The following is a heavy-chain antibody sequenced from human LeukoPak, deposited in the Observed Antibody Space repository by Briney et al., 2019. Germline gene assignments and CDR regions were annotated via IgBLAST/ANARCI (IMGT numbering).Heavy chain of an antibody. Sequence: ASVKVSCKASGYTFTSYDINWVRQATGQGLEWMGWMNPNSGNTGYAQKFRGGVTMTRNTSISTAYMELSSLRSEDTAVYYCHMFGGYYYYMDVWGKGTTVTVSS. CDR2: MNPNSGNT. CDR3: HMFGGYYYYMDV. CDR1: GYTFTSYD. D-gene: IGHD3-10*02. J-gene: IGHJ6*03. V-gene: IGHV1-8*01.